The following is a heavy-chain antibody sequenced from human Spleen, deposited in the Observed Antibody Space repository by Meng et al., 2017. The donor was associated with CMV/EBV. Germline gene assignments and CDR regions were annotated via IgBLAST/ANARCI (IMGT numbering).Heavy chain of an antibody. V-gene: IGHV3-20*04. Sequence: ETLSLTCVASGFIFEDYGMSWVRQVPGKGLEWVSGLDWSGGRTGYVDSVKGRFTISRDNAKKILYLQMNSLRDEDAAIYYCARGQHISMIFVMMSIFFDYWGRGTLVTVSS. CDR1: GFIFEDYG. CDR3: ARGQHISMIFVMMSIFFDY. CDR2: LDWSGGRT. J-gene: IGHJ4*02. D-gene: IGHD3/OR15-3a*01.